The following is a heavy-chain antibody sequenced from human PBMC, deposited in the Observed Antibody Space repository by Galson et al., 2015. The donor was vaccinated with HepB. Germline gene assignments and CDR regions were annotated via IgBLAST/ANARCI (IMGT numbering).Heavy chain of an antibody. D-gene: IGHD3-22*01. CDR1: GFTFSDYY. J-gene: IGHJ4*02. CDR2: ISTSGTYT. Sequence: SLRLSCAASGFTFSDYYMSWIRQAPGKGLEWLSYISTSGTYTNNADSVKGRFTISRDNAKNSLYLQMNSLRAEDTAVYYCARVIRNGYYDGNGYADYWGQGTLVTVSS. CDR3: ARVIRNGYYDGNGYADY. V-gene: IGHV3-11*05.